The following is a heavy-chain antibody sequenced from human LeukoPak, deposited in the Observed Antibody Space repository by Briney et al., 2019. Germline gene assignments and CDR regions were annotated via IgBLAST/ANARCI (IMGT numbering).Heavy chain of an antibody. CDR3: ASTPLSDLDI. J-gene: IGHJ3*02. Sequence: SETLSLTCSVTGVSITDYYWSWIRQPPGKGLEWIGYIYYKGYTNYSPCLKSRVTISMDTSKSQFSLKLRSVTAADTAVYYCASTPLSDLDIWGQGTMVIVSS. CDR1: GVSITDYY. CDR2: IYYKGYT. V-gene: IGHV4-59*01.